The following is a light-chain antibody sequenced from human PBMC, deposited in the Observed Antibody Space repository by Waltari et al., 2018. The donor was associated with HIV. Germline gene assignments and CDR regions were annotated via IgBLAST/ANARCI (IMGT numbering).Light chain of an antibody. CDR2: WAS. Sequence: DIVMTQSPDSLAVSLGERATIHCKSSQSVLKTSTSRNYLAWYQQKPRQPPTLLIYWASTRESGVPARFSGSGSGTDFTLTSSSLQAEDVAVYYCQQYLSTPLTFGGGTKVESK. J-gene: IGKJ4*01. V-gene: IGKV4-1*01. CDR1: QSVLKTSTSRNY. CDR3: QQYLSTPLT.